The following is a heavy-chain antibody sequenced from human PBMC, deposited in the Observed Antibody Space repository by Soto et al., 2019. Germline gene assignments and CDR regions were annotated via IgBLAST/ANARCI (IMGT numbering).Heavy chain of an antibody. V-gene: IGHV3-23*01. J-gene: IGHJ6*02. D-gene: IGHD3-10*01. CDR2: ISGSGGST. CDR1: GFTFSSYA. CDR3: AKVRSSMVRGVIIRDYYYGMDV. Sequence: EVQLLESGGGLVQPGGSLRLSCAASGFTFSSYAMSWVRQAPGKGLEWVSAISGSGGSTYSADSVKGRFTISRDKSETALYLQLNSLGAEGTAVYYCAKVRSSMVRGVIIRDYYYGMDVLGQGTTGTVAS.